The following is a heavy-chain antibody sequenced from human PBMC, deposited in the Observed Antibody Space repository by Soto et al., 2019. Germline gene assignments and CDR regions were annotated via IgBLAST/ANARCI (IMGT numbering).Heavy chain of an antibody. J-gene: IGHJ6*02. D-gene: IGHD1-7*01. CDR2: INHSGST. V-gene: IGHV4-34*01. CDR3: AREGGTTIRFYYYYGMDV. Sequence: SETLSLTCAVYGGSFSGYYWSWIRQPPGKGLEWIGEINHSGSTNYNPSLKSRVTISVDTSKNQFSLKLSSVTAADTTVYYCAREGGTTIRFYYYYGMDVWGQGTTVTVSS. CDR1: GGSFSGYY.